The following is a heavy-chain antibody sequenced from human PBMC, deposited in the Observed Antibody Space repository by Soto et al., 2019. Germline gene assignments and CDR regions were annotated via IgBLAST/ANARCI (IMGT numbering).Heavy chain of an antibody. CDR3: ARIAYDFWSGYNWFDP. J-gene: IGHJ5*02. CDR2: MNPNSGNT. V-gene: IGHV1-8*01. Sequence: QVQLVQSGAEVKKPGASVKVSCKASGYTFTSYDINWVRQATGQGLEWMGWMNPNSGNTGYAQKFQGRVNMTRNTAISTAYMELSSLRSEDTAVYYCARIAYDFWSGYNWFDPWGQGTLVTVSS. D-gene: IGHD3-3*01. CDR1: GYTFTSYD.